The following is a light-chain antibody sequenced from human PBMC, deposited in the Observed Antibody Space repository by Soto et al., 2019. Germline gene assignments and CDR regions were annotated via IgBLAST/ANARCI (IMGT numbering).Light chain of an antibody. Sequence: QSVLAQPASVSGSPGQSITISCTVPSSDVGNYNLVSWYQKHPGKVPKLMIYEGSKRPSGVSHRFSGSQSGNTASLAISGLQAEDEADYYCCSYAGSKTYVFGTGTRSPS. V-gene: IGLV2-23*01. CDR2: EGS. J-gene: IGLJ1*01. CDR1: SSDVGNYNL. CDR3: CSYAGSKTYV.